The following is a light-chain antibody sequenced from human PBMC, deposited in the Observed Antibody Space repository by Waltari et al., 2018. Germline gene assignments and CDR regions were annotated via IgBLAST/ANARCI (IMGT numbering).Light chain of an antibody. CDR2: DVS. Sequence: QSALTQPASVSGSPGKSITISCTGSSSDIGGYHFVYWYQQPPGKAPKAMIYDVSTRPSGISDRFSGSNSGNTASLTISGPQAEDEADYYFCSDTSSRTVVFGGGTKLTVL. J-gene: IGLJ3*02. V-gene: IGLV2-14*03. CDR3: CSDTSSRTVV. CDR1: SSDIGGYHF.